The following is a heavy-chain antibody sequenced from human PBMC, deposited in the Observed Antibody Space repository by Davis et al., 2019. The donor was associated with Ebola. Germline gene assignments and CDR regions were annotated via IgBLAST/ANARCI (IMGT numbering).Heavy chain of an antibody. CDR3: ARGDYRLHY. Sequence: ASVKVSCKASGYTFTAFYIHWVRQAPGQGLEWMGWINPNSGGTNYAQVFQGRVTMTRDTSIGTAYMDLSSLKSHDTAVYYCARGDYRLHYWGQGTLVTVSS. CDR1: GYTFTAFY. D-gene: IGHD4/OR15-4a*01. J-gene: IGHJ4*02. V-gene: IGHV1-2*02. CDR2: INPNSGGT.